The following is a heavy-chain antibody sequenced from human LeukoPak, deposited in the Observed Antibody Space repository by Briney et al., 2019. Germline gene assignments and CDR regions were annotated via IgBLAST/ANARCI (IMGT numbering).Heavy chain of an antibody. V-gene: IGHV1-69*13. CDR2: IIPIFGTA. J-gene: IGHJ4*02. CDR1: GGTFSSYA. D-gene: IGHD3-16*01. CDR3: ARQSRRQLFEDS. Sequence: SVKVSCKASGGTFSSYAISWVRQAPGQGLEWMGGIIPIFGTANYAQKFQGRVTITADESTSTAYMELSSLRSEDTAVYYCARQSRRQLFEDSWGQGTLVTVSS.